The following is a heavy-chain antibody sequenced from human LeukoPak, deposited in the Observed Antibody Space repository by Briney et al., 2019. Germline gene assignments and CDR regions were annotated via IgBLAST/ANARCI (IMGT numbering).Heavy chain of an antibody. CDR1: GFTFSSYS. CDR3: ASGYYYDSSGSNAFDI. CDR2: ISSSSSYI. Sequence: GGSLRLSCAASGFTFSSYSMNWVRQAPGKGLEWVSSISSSSSYIYYADSVKGRFTISRDNAKNSLYLQMNSPRAEDTAVYYCASGYYYDSSGSNAFDIWGQGTMVTVSS. V-gene: IGHV3-21*01. D-gene: IGHD3-22*01. J-gene: IGHJ3*02.